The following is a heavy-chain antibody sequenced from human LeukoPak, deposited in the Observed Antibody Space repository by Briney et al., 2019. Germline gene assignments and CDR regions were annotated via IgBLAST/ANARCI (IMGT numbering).Heavy chain of an antibody. Sequence: SSVKDSCQASGYTFTGYFLHWLRQAPAKGLAWMGLINPNSGGTNYAQKFQGRVTMTRDTSISTAYMELSRLRSDDTAVYYCARDRVYYGSGSYYPDHFDYWGQGTLVTVSS. J-gene: IGHJ4*02. CDR2: INPNSGGT. CDR1: GYTFTGYF. CDR3: ARDRVYYGSGSYYPDHFDY. V-gene: IGHV1-2*02. D-gene: IGHD3-10*01.